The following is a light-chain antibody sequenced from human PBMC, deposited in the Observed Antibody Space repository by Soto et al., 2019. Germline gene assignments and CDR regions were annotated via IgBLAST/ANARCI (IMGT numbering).Light chain of an antibody. Sequence: QSVLTQPASVSGSPGQSITISCTGTSSDVGGYNYVSWYQQHPGKAPKLMIYEVSNRPSGVSNRFSGSKSGNTASLTISGLQAEDEEDYYCSSYTGSSTLVVFGGGTKLTVL. CDR2: EVS. V-gene: IGLV2-14*01. CDR3: SSYTGSSTLVV. CDR1: SSDVGGYNY. J-gene: IGLJ3*02.